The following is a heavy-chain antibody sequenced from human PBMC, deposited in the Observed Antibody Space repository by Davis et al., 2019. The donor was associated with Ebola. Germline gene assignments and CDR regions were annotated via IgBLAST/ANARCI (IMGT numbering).Heavy chain of an antibody. V-gene: IGHV3-30-3*01. CDR1: GFTLSNYV. CDR2: ISFDGSQK. Sequence: GESLKISCAASGFTLSNYVMHWVRQAPGKGLEWVTVISFDGSQKYYAESVKGRFTISRDNSKNMLFLQMNSLRVEDTAVYYCASGDYGSVNYYGMDVWGQGTTVTVSS. CDR3: ASGDYGSVNYYGMDV. D-gene: IGHD4-17*01. J-gene: IGHJ6*02.